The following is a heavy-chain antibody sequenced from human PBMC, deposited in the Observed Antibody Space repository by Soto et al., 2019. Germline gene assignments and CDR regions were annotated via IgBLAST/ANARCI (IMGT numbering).Heavy chain of an antibody. D-gene: IGHD3-10*01. CDR1: GGTFSSYA. V-gene: IGHV1-69*01. CDR2: IIPIFGTA. J-gene: IGHJ3*02. Sequence: QVQLVQSGAEVKKPGSSVKVSCKASGGTFSSYAISWVRQAPGQGLEWMGGIIPIFGTANYAQKFQCRVTINVEEATSTAYMERSSLRSDDTAVYYCARGYGSGARYDAFDIWGQGTMVTVSS. CDR3: ARGYGSGARYDAFDI.